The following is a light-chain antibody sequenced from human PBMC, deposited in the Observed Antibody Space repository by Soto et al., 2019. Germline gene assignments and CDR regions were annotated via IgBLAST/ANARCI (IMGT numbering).Light chain of an antibody. J-gene: IGLJ2*01. V-gene: IGLV2-14*03. CDR2: DVS. CDR3: ASHPTTNTHVV. Sequence: QSALTQPASVSGSPGQSISISCTGTSGYVGASNFVSWYQHHPGKAPKLIIYDVSNRPSGTSYRFCASRSGHTDSLTISGLQAEDEDYYHCASHPTTNTHVVFGGGTKLPVL. CDR1: SGYVGASNF.